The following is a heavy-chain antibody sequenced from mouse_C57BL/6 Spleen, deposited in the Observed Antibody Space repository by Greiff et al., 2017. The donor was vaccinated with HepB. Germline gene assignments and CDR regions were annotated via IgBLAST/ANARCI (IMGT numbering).Heavy chain of an antibody. CDR1: GYTFTDHT. D-gene: IGHD2-1*01. CDR3: ARFYYGNLYAMDY. CDR2: IYPRDGST. V-gene: IGHV1-78*01. J-gene: IGHJ4*01. Sequence: VQLQQSDAELVKPGASVKISCKVSGYTFTDHTIHWMKQRPEQGLEWIGYIYPRDGSTKYNEKFKGKATLTADKSSSTAYMQLNSLTSEDSAVYVCARFYYGNLYAMDYWGQGTSVTVSS.